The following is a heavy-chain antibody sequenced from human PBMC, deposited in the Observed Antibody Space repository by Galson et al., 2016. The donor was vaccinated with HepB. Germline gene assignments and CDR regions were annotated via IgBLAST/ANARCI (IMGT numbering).Heavy chain of an antibody. Sequence: SLRLSCAASGFTFSSYGMHWVRQAPGKGLEWVALISHDGSNTYYEDAVKGRFTISRDNSKNTLYLQMNSLRPEDMAVYYCAKEVGVDCTNGVCYRGYLDYWGQGTLVTVSS. J-gene: IGHJ4*02. CDR3: AKEVGVDCTNGVCYRGYLDY. CDR2: ISHDGSNT. V-gene: IGHV3-30*18. D-gene: IGHD2-8*01. CDR1: GFTFSSYG.